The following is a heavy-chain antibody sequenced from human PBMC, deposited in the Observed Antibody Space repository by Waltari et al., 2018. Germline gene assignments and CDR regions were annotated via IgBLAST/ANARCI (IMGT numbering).Heavy chain of an antibody. CDR2: IKHSGTT. V-gene: IGHV4-34*01. CDR1: RGSFTSYF. CDR3: ARGGAFAFDI. Sequence: QVQLEQWGAGLLRPSETLSLTCGVFRGSFTSYFWTWVRQPPGEGLEWIGEIKHSGTTNYNPPLKSRATISVDTSRNQFSLKLFSGTAADTAVYYCARGGAFAFDIWGQGTMLTVSS. D-gene: IGHD1-26*01. J-gene: IGHJ3*02.